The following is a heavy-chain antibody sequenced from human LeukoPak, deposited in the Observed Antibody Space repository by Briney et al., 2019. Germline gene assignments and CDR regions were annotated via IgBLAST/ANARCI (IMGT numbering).Heavy chain of an antibody. J-gene: IGHJ4*02. V-gene: IGHV3-23*01. D-gene: IGHD6-25*01. CDR3: AKIEAAGHWDY. CDR1: GFPFTNYA. Sequence: GGSLGLSCVASGFPFTNYAMSWVRQAPGKGLEWVSVISGDGGSTNSADSVKGRFTISRDNSKNTLYLQMNSLRADDTAVYYCAKIEAAGHWDYWGQGTLVTVSS. CDR2: ISGDGGST.